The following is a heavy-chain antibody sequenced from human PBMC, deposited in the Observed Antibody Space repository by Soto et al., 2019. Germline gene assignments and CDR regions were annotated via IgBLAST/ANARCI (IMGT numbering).Heavy chain of an antibody. Sequence: ASVKVSCKASGGTFSSYAISWVRQAPGQGLEWMGGIIPIFGTANYAQKLQGRVTMTTDTSTSTAYMELRSLRSDDTAVYYCARVEGITIFGYGDYYYGMDVWGQGTTVTVSS. D-gene: IGHD3-3*01. CDR2: IIPIFGTA. CDR3: ARVEGITIFGYGDYYYGMDV. V-gene: IGHV1-69*05. CDR1: GGTFSSYA. J-gene: IGHJ6*02.